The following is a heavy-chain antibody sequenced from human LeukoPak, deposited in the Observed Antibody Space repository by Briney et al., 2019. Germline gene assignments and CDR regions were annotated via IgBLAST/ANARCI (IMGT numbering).Heavy chain of an antibody. D-gene: IGHD3-10*01. CDR2: IWYDGINK. CDR1: GFTFSTSS. Sequence: GRSLRLSCAASGFTFSTSSMHWVRQAPGKGLEWVALIWYDGINKYYADSVKGRFTISRDNSKTTLYLQMNSLRAEDTAVYYCARELQEYFYGSGSYPTPYGMDVWGQGTTVTVSS. J-gene: IGHJ6*02. V-gene: IGHV3-33*01. CDR3: ARELQEYFYGSGSYPTPYGMDV.